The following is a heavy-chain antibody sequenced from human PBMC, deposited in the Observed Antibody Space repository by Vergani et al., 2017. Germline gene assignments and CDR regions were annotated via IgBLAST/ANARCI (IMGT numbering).Heavy chain of an antibody. CDR1: GGSMSGYY. J-gene: IGHJ5*02. CDR3: GRVADCYGLGSRLLDL. V-gene: IGHV4-59*01. D-gene: IGHD3-10*01. CDR2: MYHSGST. Sequence: QVRLQESGPGLVKPSETLSLTCSVSGGSMSGYYWSWIRQPPGNELEWIGYMYHSGSTNYNPSLETRVTISGDTSKNQFSLKLNSVTAADTAVYYCGRVADCYGLGSRLLDLWGQGILVTVSS.